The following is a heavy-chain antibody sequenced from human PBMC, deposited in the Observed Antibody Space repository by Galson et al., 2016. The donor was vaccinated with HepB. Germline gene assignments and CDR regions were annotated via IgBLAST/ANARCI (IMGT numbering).Heavy chain of an antibody. D-gene: IGHD1-7*01. J-gene: IGHJ4*02. CDR2: INHSGST. CDR3: AKKGRWHYAAPYYFDS. Sequence: LSLTCAVHGGSFSGYYWNWIRQPAGKGPEWIGEINHSGSTNYNPSLKGRVTISVDMSKNQFSLRLNSATAADTAVYYCAKKGRWHYAAPYYFDSWGQGTLVTVSS. V-gene: IGHV4-34*01. CDR1: GGSFSGYY.